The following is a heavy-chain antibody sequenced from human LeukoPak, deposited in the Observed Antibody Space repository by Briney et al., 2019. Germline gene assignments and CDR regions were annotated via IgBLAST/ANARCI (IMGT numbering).Heavy chain of an antibody. Sequence: PSETLSLTCTVSGGSISSYYWSWIRQPPGKVLEWIGYIYYSGTTNYNPSLKRRVTISVDTSKNQFSLKLSSVTAADTAVYYCARQRPSPAVYGSVRKNWFDPWGQGTLVTVSS. CDR3: ARQRPSPAVYGSVRKNWFDP. J-gene: IGHJ5*02. V-gene: IGHV4-59*08. CDR1: GGSISSYY. CDR2: IYYSGTT. D-gene: IGHD3-10*01.